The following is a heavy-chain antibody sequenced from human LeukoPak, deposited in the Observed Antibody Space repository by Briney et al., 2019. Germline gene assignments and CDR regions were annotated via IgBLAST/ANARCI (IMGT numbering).Heavy chain of an antibody. CDR2: INPNNGDT. CDR1: GYRFSGFY. V-gene: IGHV1-2*04. CDR3: TRSHDSSGSGAFDV. Sequence: GASVKVSCKASGYRFSGFYIRWVRQAPGLGLEWMGWINPNNGDTNYAQKFQGWVTMTRDTSISTVYMELSSLKFDDMAVYFCTRSHDSSGSGAFDVWGQGTLVTVSS. D-gene: IGHD3-22*01. J-gene: IGHJ3*01.